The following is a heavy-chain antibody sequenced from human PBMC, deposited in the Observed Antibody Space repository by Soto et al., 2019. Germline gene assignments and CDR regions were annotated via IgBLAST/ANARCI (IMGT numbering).Heavy chain of an antibody. Sequence: GWSLRLSCAASVFTFRSFTTNGVRQPPRKGLEWVSTISSNSAYIYYTDALRGRFTISRDNAKNSLQLQVNSLRAEDTAVYYCTRDASRDSSARGWFDPWGPGTLVNVSS. CDR1: VFTFRSFT. CDR3: TRDASRDSSARGWFDP. D-gene: IGHD6-13*01. J-gene: IGHJ5*02. CDR2: ISSNSAYI. V-gene: IGHV3-21*01.